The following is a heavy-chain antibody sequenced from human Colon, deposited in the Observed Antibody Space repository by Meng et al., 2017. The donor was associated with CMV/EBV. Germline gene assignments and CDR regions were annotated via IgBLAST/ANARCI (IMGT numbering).Heavy chain of an antibody. CDR3: ARGRRYCPNSRCYFFDH. D-gene: IGHD2-8*01. CDR2: IYSGGST. V-gene: IGHV3-66*02. CDR1: GFTFSSYA. J-gene: IGHJ4*02. Sequence: GGSLRLSCAASGFTFSSYAMTWVRQAPGKGLEWVSVIYSGGSTYYADSLKGRFTVSRDNSKNTLYLQMNSLRPEDTAIYYCARGRRYCPNSRCYFFDHWGQGTLVTVSS.